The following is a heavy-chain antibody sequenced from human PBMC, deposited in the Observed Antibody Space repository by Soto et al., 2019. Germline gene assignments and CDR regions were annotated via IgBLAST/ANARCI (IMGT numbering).Heavy chain of an antibody. CDR1: GYTLTELS. D-gene: IGHD3-3*01. CDR2: FDPEDGGT. CDR3: ATAERITIFGVVLTYNWFDP. J-gene: IGHJ5*02. V-gene: IGHV1-24*01. Sequence: ASVKVSCKVSGYTLTELSMHWVRQAPGKGLEWMGGFDPEDGGTIYAQKFQGRVTMTEDTSTDTAYMELSSLRSEDTAVYYCATAERITIFGVVLTYNWFDPWGQGTLVTVSS.